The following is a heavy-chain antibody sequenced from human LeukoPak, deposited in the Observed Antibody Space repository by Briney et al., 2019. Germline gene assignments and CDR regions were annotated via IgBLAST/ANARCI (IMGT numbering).Heavy chain of an antibody. CDR1: GFTFSSYA. Sequence: GGSPRLSCIASGFTFSSYAMSWVRQAPGKGLEWVSHISGSAGRTDYADSVKGRFTISRDNSQNTLYLQMNSLRAEDTAVYYCAKSRYSSSWYIDYWGQGTLVTVSS. CDR2: ISGSAGRT. V-gene: IGHV3-23*01. D-gene: IGHD6-13*01. J-gene: IGHJ4*02. CDR3: AKSRYSSSWYIDY.